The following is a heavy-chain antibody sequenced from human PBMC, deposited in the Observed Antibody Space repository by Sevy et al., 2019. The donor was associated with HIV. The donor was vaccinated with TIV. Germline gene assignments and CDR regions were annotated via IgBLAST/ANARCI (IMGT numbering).Heavy chain of an antibody. V-gene: IGHV1-2*02. Sequence: ASVKVSCKASGHTFSDYYIQWVRQAPGQGLEWMGWINSNSGAISYAQKFQGRVTMTSDTSISTVYMELSRLRSDDTAVYYCATEYSYDYWGQGTQVTVSS. CDR3: ATEYSYDY. D-gene: IGHD4-4*01. J-gene: IGHJ4*02. CDR1: GHTFSDYY. CDR2: INSNSGAI.